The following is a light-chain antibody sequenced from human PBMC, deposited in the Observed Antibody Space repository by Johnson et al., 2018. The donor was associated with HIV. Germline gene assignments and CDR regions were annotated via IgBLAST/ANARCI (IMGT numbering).Light chain of an antibody. J-gene: IGLJ1*01. CDR2: DDD. CDR3: GTWDTSLNAYV. V-gene: IGLV1-51*01. CDR1: TSNIGKND. Sequence: QSVLTQPPSVSAAPGQLVTISCSGSTSNIGKNDVSWYQQFPGTAPKVLIYDDDKRPSGIPDRFSGSKSATSATLGITGLQTRDEADYYCGTWDTSLNAYVFGTGTKVTVL.